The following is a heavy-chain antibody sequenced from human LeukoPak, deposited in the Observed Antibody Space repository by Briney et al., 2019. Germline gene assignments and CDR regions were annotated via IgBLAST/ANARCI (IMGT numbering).Heavy chain of an antibody. Sequence: ASVKVSCKASGGTFISYAISWVRQAPGQGLEWMGRIIPILGIANYAQKFQGRVTITADKSTSTAYMELSSLRSEDTAVYYCARGAVPYYDFWSGPAYGMDVWGQGTTVTVSS. CDR3: ARGAVPYYDFWSGPAYGMDV. V-gene: IGHV1-69*04. CDR1: GGTFISYA. D-gene: IGHD3-3*01. CDR2: IIPILGIA. J-gene: IGHJ6*02.